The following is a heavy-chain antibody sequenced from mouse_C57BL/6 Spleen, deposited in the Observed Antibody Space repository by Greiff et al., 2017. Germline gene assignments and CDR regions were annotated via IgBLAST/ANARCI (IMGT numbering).Heavy chain of an antibody. CDR3: TTRGQLSWFAY. CDR1: GYTFTDYE. D-gene: IGHD4-1*02. V-gene: IGHV1-15*01. CDR2: IDPETGGT. J-gene: IGHJ3*01. Sequence: QVHVKQSGAELVRPGASVTLSCKASGYTFTDYEMHWVKQTPVHGLEWIGAIDPETGGTAYNQKFKGKAILTADKSSSTAYMELRSLTSEDSAAYYCTTRGQLSWFAYWGQGTLVTVSA.